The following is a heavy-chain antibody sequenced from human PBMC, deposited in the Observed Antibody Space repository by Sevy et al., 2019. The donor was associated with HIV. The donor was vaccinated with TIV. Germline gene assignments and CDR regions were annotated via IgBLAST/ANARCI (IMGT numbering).Heavy chain of an antibody. D-gene: IGHD6-13*01. Sequence: GGSLRLSCAVSGFTFDDYAMHWVRQAPGKGLEWVSLISWDGGSTYYADSVKGRFTSSRDNGKNSLYLQMNSLRAEDTALYYCAKPYPIAVAGDYYYSGMDVWGQGTTVTVSS. J-gene: IGHJ6*02. V-gene: IGHV3-43D*03. CDR1: GFTFDDYA. CDR3: AKPYPIAVAGDYYYSGMDV. CDR2: ISWDGGST.